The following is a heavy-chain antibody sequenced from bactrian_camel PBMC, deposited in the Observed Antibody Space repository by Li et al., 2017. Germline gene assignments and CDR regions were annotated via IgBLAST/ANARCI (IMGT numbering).Heavy chain of an antibody. V-gene: IGHV3S53*01. CDR1: EYKWC. J-gene: IGHJ4*01. CDR2: IDSGDIG. D-gene: IGHD4*01. Sequence: HVQLVESGGGSVQPGGSLRLSCTASEYKWCMGWFRQAPGKEREGVALIDSGDIGRYAASVNGRFTISKDNAKNTLYLQMNSLKPEDTAMYYCAARKFIDSNYIYGQGTQVTVS.